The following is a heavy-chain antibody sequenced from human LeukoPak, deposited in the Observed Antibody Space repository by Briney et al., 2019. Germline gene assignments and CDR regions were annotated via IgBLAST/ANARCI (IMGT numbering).Heavy chain of an antibody. CDR1: GGSISSYY. D-gene: IGHD3-22*01. Sequence: SETLSLTCTVSGGSISSYYWSWIRQPPGKGLEWIGYIYYSGSTNYNPSLKSRVTISVDTSKNQFSLKLSSVTAADTAVYYCARGVADGSSGYLVGTWGQGTLVTVSS. CDR3: ARGVADGSSGYLVGT. V-gene: IGHV4-59*01. J-gene: IGHJ5*02. CDR2: IYYSGST.